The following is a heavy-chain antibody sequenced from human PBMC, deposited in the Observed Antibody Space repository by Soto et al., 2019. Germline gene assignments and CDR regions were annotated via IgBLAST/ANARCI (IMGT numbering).Heavy chain of an antibody. CDR3: ARGYYGPGFDP. J-gene: IGHJ5*02. CDR2: IFYSGST. Sequence: QVQLQESGPGLVKPSETLSLTCSVSGGSIRGYYWSWIRQPPGKGLEWIGWIFYSGSTTYNPSLQSRVTISVDTSKNLCPLNLSSVTAADTAVYFCARGYYGPGFDPWGQGTLVTVSS. D-gene: IGHD3-10*01. V-gene: IGHV4-59*01. CDR1: GGSIRGYY.